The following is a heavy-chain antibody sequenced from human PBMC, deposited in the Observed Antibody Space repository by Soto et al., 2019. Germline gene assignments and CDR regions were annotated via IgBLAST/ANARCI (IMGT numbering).Heavy chain of an antibody. CDR2: ISYDGSNK. J-gene: IGHJ6*02. D-gene: IGHD1-26*01. CDR3: ARDLASIVGATTHYYGMDV. V-gene: IGHV3-30-3*01. Sequence: GGSLRLSCAASGFTFSSYAMHWVRQAPGKGLEWVAVISYDGSNKYYADSVKGRFTISRDNSKNTLYLQMNSLRAEDTAVYYCARDLASIVGATTHYYGMDVWGQGTTVTVSS. CDR1: GFTFSSYA.